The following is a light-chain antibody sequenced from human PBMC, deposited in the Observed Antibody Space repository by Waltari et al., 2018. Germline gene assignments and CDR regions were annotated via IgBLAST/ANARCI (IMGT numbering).Light chain of an antibody. V-gene: IGLV2-14*03. J-gene: IGLJ2*01. CDR3: SSYTSSSTRV. Sequence: QSALTQPASVSGSPGQSINISCTGTSSDVGGYAYVSWYQQPPGKAPQLMIYDVSTRPSGVSHRFSGSKSGNTASLTISGLQTEDEADYYCSSYTSSSTRVFGGGTKLTVL. CDR1: SSDVGGYAY. CDR2: DVS.